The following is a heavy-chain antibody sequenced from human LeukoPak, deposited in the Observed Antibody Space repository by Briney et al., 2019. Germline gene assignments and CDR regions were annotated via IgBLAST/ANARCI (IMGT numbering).Heavy chain of an antibody. D-gene: IGHD2-2*01. CDR2: IRGSGGST. CDR1: GLTFSSYG. Sequence: PGGSLRLSCAASGLTFSSYGMSWVRHAPGKGLEWVSAIRGSGGSTYYADSVKGRFTISRDNSKTALYLQMNSLRAEDTAVYYCAKERAAMMVHDAFDIWGQGTMVSVSS. V-gene: IGHV3-23*01. J-gene: IGHJ3*02. CDR3: AKERAAMMVHDAFDI.